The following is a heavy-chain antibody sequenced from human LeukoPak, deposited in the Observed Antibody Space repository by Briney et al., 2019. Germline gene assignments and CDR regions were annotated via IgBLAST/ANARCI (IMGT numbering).Heavy chain of an antibody. CDR1: GGSFSVYY. CDR2: INHSGST. D-gene: IGHD6-13*01. V-gene: IGHV4-34*01. CDR3: ARGIPRQYSSSWYNY. J-gene: IGHJ4*02. Sequence: PSETLSLTCAVYGGSFSVYYWSWIRQPPGKGLEWIGEINHSGSTNYNPSLKSRVTISVDTSKNQFSLKLSSVTAADTAVYYCARGIPRQYSSSWYNYWGQGTLVTVSS.